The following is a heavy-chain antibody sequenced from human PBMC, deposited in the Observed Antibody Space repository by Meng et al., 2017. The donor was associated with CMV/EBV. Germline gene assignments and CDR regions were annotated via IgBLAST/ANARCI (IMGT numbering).Heavy chain of an antibody. D-gene: IGHD3-10*01. CDR3: ARDRGGWFGRSYYGMDV. CDR2: INPNSGGT. Sequence: ASVKVSCKASGYTFTSYGISWVRQAPGQGLEWMGWINPNSGGTNYAQKFQGRVTMTRDTSISTAYMELSRLRSDDTAVYYCARDRGGWFGRSYYGMDVWGQGTTVTVSS. J-gene: IGHJ6*02. V-gene: IGHV1-2*02. CDR1: GYTFTSYG.